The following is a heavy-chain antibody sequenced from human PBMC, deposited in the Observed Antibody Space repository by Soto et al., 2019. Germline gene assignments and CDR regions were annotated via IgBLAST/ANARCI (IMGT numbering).Heavy chain of an antibody. CDR1: GFIFTNYA. J-gene: IGHJ3*01. CDR3: VRERRGSFDF. V-gene: IGHV3-23*01. D-gene: IGHD5-12*01. Sequence: HPGGSLRLSCAASGFIFTNYAMNWVRQAPGKGLEWVSVIGGRGNSAYYADSVQGRFTISRDNSKNTLSLQMSSLTADDTAIYYCVRERRGSFDFWGRGTMVT. CDR2: IGGRGNSA.